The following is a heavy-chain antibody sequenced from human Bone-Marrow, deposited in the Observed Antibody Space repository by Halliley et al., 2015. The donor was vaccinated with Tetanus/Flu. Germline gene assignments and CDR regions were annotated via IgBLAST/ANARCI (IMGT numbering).Heavy chain of an antibody. J-gene: IGHJ4*02. CDR2: VNGRGSRT. CDR1: GFTFSSSA. D-gene: IGHD3-16*01. CDR3: ASRDDYLDS. Sequence: SLRLSCAASGFTFSSSAMTWVRQAPGKGLEWVSSVNGRGSRTDYAYSVKGRFTISRDNSKNTLYLEMSSLRVEDTALYYCASRDDYLDSWGQGTLVTVSS. V-gene: IGHV3-23*01.